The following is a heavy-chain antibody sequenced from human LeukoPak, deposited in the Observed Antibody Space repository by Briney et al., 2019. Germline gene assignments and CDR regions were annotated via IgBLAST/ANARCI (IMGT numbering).Heavy chain of an antibody. CDR2: MYYSVGT. CDR1: GVSISSSGYY. Sequence: PSETLSLTCTVSGVSISSSGYYWGWLRQPPGTGLEWIGTMYYSVGTYYNSSLKSRVTISVDTSKNQFSLKLSSVTAVDTAVYYCATQVGQRSGAVAADYWGQGTLVTVSS. D-gene: IGHD6-19*01. J-gene: IGHJ4*02. CDR3: ATQVGQRSGAVAADY. V-gene: IGHV4-39*01.